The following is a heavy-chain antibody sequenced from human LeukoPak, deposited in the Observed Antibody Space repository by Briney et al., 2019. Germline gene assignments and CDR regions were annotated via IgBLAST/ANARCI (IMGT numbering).Heavy chain of an antibody. CDR2: INHSGST. CDR1: GGSLHRYY. D-gene: IGHD6-6*01. Sequence: SETLSLTCPLYGGSLHRYYWRWLRQPPGNGLEWIGEINHSGSTNYNPSLKSRVTISVDTSKNQFSLKLSSVTAADTAVYYCARGGRYSSSFLRYWGQGTLVTVSS. CDR3: ARGGRYSSSFLRY. J-gene: IGHJ4*02. V-gene: IGHV4-34*01.